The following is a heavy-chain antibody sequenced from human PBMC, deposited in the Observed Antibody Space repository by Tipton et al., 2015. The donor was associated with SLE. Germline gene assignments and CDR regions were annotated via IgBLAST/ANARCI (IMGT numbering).Heavy chain of an antibody. J-gene: IGHJ2*01. V-gene: IGHV4-4*07. Sequence: TLSLTCTVSGGSISSYYWSWFRQPAGGGMERTGRIYTNENTNYNPSLKSRVSMSVDTSKNHFSLKLISVTAADTAVYYCAREFLNPVTTVHYYFDLWGRGTLVTVSS. CDR3: AREFLNPVTTVHYYFDL. CDR1: GGSISSYY. CDR2: IYTNENT. D-gene: IGHD4-11*01.